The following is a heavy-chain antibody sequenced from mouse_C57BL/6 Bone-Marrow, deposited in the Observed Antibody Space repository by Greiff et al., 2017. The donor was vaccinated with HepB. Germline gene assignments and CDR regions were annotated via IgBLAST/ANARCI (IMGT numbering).Heavy chain of an antibody. CDR2: IYPGSGST. Sequence: QVHVKQPGAELVKPGASVKMSCKASGYTFTSYWITWVKQRPGQGLEWIGDIYPGSGSTNYNEKFKSKATLTVDTSSSTAYMQLSSLTSEDSAVYYCARALITTVVDYWGQGTTLTVSS. J-gene: IGHJ2*01. CDR3: ARALITTVVDY. D-gene: IGHD1-1*01. CDR1: GYTFTSYW. V-gene: IGHV1-55*01.